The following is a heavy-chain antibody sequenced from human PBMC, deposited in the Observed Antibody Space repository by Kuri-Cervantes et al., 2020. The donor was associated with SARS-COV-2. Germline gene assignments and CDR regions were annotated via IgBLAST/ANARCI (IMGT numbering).Heavy chain of an antibody. D-gene: IGHD5-24*01. J-gene: IGHJ6*02. Sequence: SETLSLTCTVSGGSISSYYWSWIRQPPGKGLEWIGSIYHSGSTYYNPSLKSRVTISVDTSKNQFSLKLSSVTAADTAVYYCKAEMATIGSGGMDVWGQGTTVTVSS. V-gene: IGHV4-59*04. CDR1: GGSISSYY. CDR3: KAEMATIGSGGMDV. CDR2: IYHSGST.